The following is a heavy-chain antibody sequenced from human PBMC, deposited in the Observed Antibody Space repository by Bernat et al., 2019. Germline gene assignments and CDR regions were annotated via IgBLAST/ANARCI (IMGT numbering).Heavy chain of an antibody. CDR3: ARLETYCSGGSCYNLGAFDI. CDR1: GGSISSSSYY. CDR2: IYYSGST. Sequence: QLQLQEWGPGLVKPSETLSLTCTVSGGSISSSSYYWGWIRQPPGKGLEWIGSIYYSGSTYYNPSLKSRVTISVDTSKNQFSLKLSSVTAADTAVYYCARLETYCSGGSCYNLGAFDIWGQGTMVTVSS. J-gene: IGHJ3*02. V-gene: IGHV4-39*01. D-gene: IGHD2-15*01.